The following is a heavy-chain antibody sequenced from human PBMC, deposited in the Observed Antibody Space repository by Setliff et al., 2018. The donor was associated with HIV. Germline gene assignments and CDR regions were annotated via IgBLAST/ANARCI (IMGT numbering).Heavy chain of an antibody. Sequence: GGSLRLSCAASGFTFSSYSMNWVRQAPGKGLEWVSAISSGGEIMFYADSVKGRFTISRDNSKNTLYLQMISLRADDTAVYYCAKSLLVAGNDYWGQGTLVPVSS. D-gene: IGHD2-8*02. J-gene: IGHJ4*02. CDR2: ISSGGEIM. CDR3: AKSLLVAGNDY. V-gene: IGHV3-23*01. CDR1: GFTFSSYS.